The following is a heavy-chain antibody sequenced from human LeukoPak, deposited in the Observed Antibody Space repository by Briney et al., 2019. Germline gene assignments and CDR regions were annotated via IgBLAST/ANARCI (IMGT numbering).Heavy chain of an antibody. Sequence: SETLSLTCTVSGGSISSYYWSWIRQPAGTALEWIGRIYTSGTITYNPSLKSRVAMSVDTSKNQFSLKLSSVTAADTAVYYCARDTVYYDSSGYLGVFDYWGQGTLVTVSS. CDR2: IYTSGTI. J-gene: IGHJ4*02. CDR3: ARDTVYYDSSGYLGVFDY. D-gene: IGHD3-22*01. CDR1: GGSISSYY. V-gene: IGHV4-4*07.